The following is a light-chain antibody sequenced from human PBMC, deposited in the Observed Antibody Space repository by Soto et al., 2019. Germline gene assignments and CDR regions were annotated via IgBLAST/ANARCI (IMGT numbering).Light chain of an antibody. CDR1: QSVSSN. V-gene: IGKV3-15*01. CDR2: GAS. Sequence: EIVMTQSPATLSVSPGERATLSCRASQSVSSNLAWYQQKPGQAPRLLIYGASTRATGIPARFSVSGSGTEFTLTISSLQSEDFALYYCQQYNNWPPVFGGGTKVEIK. CDR3: QQYNNWPPV. J-gene: IGKJ4*01.